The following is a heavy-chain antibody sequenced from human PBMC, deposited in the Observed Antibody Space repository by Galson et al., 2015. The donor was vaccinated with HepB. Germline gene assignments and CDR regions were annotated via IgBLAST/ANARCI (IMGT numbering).Heavy chain of an antibody. CDR3: ARDNRYCSGGSCYSFFDY. D-gene: IGHD2-15*01. V-gene: IGHV5-10-1*04. CDR1: GYSFTSYW. Sequence: QSGAEVKKPGESLRISCKGSGYSFTSYWISWVRQMPGKGLEWMGRIDPSDSDTRYSPSFQGQVTISADKSISTAYLQWSSLKASDTAMYYCARDNRYCSGGSCYSFFDYWGQGTLVTVSS. CDR2: IDPSDSDT. J-gene: IGHJ4*02.